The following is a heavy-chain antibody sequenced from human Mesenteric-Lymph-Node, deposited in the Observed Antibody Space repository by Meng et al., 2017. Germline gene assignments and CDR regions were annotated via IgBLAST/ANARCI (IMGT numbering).Heavy chain of an antibody. CDR2: IYHSGST. V-gene: IGHV4-34*01. CDR3: ARVRLSKKQGYCSNTSCYSFGGYYGMDV. D-gene: IGHD2-2*02. Sequence: SETLSLSCAVSGGSFSGYYWSWVRQPPGKGLEWLWEIYHSGSTNYTPSLKSRVTISVDTSKNQFSLKLTSVTAADTAVYYCARVRLSKKQGYCSNTSCYSFGGYYGMDVWGQGTTVTVSS. J-gene: IGHJ6*02. CDR1: GGSFSGYY.